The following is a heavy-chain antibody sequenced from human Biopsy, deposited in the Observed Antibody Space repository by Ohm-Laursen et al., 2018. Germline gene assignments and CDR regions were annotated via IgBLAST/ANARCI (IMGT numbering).Heavy chain of an antibody. CDR1: GGSFSGYY. D-gene: IGHD3-10*01. CDR2: IKHNGST. J-gene: IGHJ5*02. CDR3: ARGLPRIAPMVRGRRTWFDP. Sequence: SDTLSLTCAVYGGSFSGYYWSWIRPTPREGVGWIGEIKHNGSTHYKPSLDSRVAISADTSKNQFSLNLYSVTAADTAVYFCARGLPRIAPMVRGRRTWFDPWGQGTLVTVSS. V-gene: IGHV4-34*01.